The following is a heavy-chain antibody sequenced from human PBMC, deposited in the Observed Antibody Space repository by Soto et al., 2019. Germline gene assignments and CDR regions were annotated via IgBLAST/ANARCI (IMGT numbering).Heavy chain of an antibody. Sequence: GASVQVSSKDARYSDTEYHIHWVRHAPRQVLEWVGRINPKSGGTSTAQKFQGWVTMTRDRSISTVYMELTRLRSDDTAVYFCARGHSTDCSNGVCSFFYYYGMDVWGQGTTVTVSS. D-gene: IGHD2-8*01. J-gene: IGHJ6*02. V-gene: IGHV1-2*04. CDR2: INPKSGGT. CDR1: RYSDTEYH. CDR3: ARGHSTDCSNGVCSFFYYYGMDV.